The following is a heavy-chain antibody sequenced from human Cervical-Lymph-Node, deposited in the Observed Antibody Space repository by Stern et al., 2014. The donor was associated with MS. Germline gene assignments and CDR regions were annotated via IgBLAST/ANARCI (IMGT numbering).Heavy chain of an antibody. V-gene: IGHV3-21*01. J-gene: IGHJ5*02. Sequence: EVQLVESGGGLVKPGGSLRLSCAASGFNLSSYAMNWVRQAPGKGLEWVSSISSSSTYMYHADSGKGRFTISRDNAKNSLYLQMKSLRAEDTGVYYCASSIVVVPAEENKGFDPWGQGTLVTVSS. D-gene: IGHD2-2*01. CDR2: ISSSSTYM. CDR3: ASSIVVVPAEENKGFDP. CDR1: GFNLSSYA.